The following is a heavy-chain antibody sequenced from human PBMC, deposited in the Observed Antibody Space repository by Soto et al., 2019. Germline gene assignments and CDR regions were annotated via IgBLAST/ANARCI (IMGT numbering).Heavy chain of an antibody. D-gene: IGHD1-26*01. CDR1: GFTFSVSA. V-gene: IGHV3-73*02. J-gene: IGHJ6*02. CDR3: ARLAEWEYYDGMDV. CDR2: IRSKADNYAT. Sequence: EVQLVESGGGLVQPGGSLKLSCAVSGFTFSVSAIHWVRQASGKGLEWVGRIRSKADNYATAYGASVKGRFSISSDDSKNTAYLQMSSLNTEDTAVYYCARLAEWEYYDGMDVWGQGTTVTVSS.